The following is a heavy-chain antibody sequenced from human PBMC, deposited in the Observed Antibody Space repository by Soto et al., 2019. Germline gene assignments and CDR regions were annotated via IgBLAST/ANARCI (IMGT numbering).Heavy chain of an antibody. V-gene: IGHV1-18*01. Sequence: QVQLVQSGGEVKRPGASVKVSCKTSGYTFSNYGITWVRHAPGQPLEWLGWISLYSDGTNHAQKFQGRVSMTTDTSTTTAYMELRSLRSDDTAVYYCARVVPGAEAWFGPWGQGTLVTVSS. CDR1: GYTFSNYG. CDR3: ARVVPGAEAWFGP. CDR2: ISLYSDGT. D-gene: IGHD2-2*01. J-gene: IGHJ5*02.